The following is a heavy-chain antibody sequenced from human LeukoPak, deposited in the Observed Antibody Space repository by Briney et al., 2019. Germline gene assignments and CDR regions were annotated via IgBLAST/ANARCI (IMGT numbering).Heavy chain of an antibody. J-gene: IGHJ1*01. V-gene: IGHV3-20*04. D-gene: IGHD6-19*01. CDR1: GFTFDDYG. CDR3: AKGPGAAVAKRYIQH. CDR2: LNWNGGST. Sequence: GGSLRLSCAASGFTFDDYGMSWVRQAPGKGLEWVSGLNWNGGSTGYADSVKGRFTISRDNSKNSLSLQMNSLRPEDTALYYCAKGPGAAVAKRYIQHWGQGTLVTVSS.